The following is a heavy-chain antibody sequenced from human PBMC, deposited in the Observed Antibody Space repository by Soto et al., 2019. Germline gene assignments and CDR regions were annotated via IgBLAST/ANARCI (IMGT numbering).Heavy chain of an antibody. J-gene: IGHJ4*02. CDR2: ISSGGGNI. D-gene: IGHD3-3*01. CDR1: GFTFSSYE. CDR3: ARDDYTYGVY. Sequence: PGGSLRLSCAASGFTFSSYEMNWVRQAPGKGLEWVSYISSGGGNIYYADSVKGRFTISRDNAKNSLHLQMNSLRVEDTALYYCARDDYTYGVYWGQGSLVTVSS. V-gene: IGHV3-48*03.